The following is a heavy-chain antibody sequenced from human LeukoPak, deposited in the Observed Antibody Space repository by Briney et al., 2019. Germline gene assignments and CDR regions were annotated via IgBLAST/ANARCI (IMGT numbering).Heavy chain of an antibody. J-gene: IGHJ5*02. Sequence: GASVKVSCKASGYPFTSYDINWVGQATGQGLEWMGWMNPNSANTGYAQKFQGRLTMTRNASISTAYMELSSLRSEDTALYYCTRGRVATPNWFDPWGQGTLVSVSS. CDR2: MNPNSANT. D-gene: IGHD2-15*01. CDR1: GYPFTSYD. V-gene: IGHV1-8*01. CDR3: TRGRVATPNWFDP.